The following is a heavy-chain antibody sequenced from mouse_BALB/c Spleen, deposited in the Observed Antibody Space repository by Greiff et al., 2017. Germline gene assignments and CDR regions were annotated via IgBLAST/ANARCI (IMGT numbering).Heavy chain of an antibody. D-gene: IGHD2-3*01. Sequence: VKLVESGPGLVAPSQSLSITCTVSGFSLTSYGVHWVRQPPGKGLEWLGVIWAGGSTNYNSALMSRLSISKDNSKSQVFLKMNSLQTDDTAMYYCARGDGYYVPYYAMDYWGQGTSVTVSS. CDR2: IWAGGST. V-gene: IGHV2-9*02. CDR1: GFSLTSYG. J-gene: IGHJ4*01. CDR3: ARGDGYYVPYYAMDY.